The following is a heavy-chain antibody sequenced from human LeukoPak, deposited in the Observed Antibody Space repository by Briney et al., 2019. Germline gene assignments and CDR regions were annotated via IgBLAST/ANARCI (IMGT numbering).Heavy chain of an antibody. J-gene: IGHJ4*02. CDR2: ISNRGELT. D-gene: IGHD3-22*01. CDR3: ARDRPNYYGSDGHYYRQNGDY. V-gene: IGHV3-23*01. Sequence: PGVSLRLSCAASGFTFSIYAMSWVRQAPGKGLEWVSSISNRGELTFYADSVKGRFTISRDNSESTLYLQMNILRAEDTAIYYCARDRPNYYGSDGHYYRQNGDYWGQGTLVTVSS. CDR1: GFTFSIYA.